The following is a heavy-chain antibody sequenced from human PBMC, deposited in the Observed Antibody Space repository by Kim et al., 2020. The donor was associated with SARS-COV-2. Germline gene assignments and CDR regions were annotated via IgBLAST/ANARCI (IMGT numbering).Heavy chain of an antibody. CDR2: INHSGST. CDR3: ARGDPGYCSSTSCFNNREFGY. CDR1: GGSFSGYY. D-gene: IGHD2-2*01. Sequence: SETLSLTCAVYGGSFSGYYWSWIRQPPGKGLEWIGEINHSGSTNYNPSLKSRVTISVDTSKNQFSLKLSSVTAADTAVYYCARGDPGYCSSTSCFNNREFGYWGQGTLVTVSS. V-gene: IGHV4-34*01. J-gene: IGHJ4*02.